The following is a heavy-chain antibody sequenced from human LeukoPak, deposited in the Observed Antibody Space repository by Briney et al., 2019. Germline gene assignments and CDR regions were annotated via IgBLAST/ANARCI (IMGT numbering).Heavy chain of an antibody. J-gene: IGHJ4*02. CDR2: ISNSGANT. CDR3: AKAYSDFRTASTH. Sequence: GGSLRLSCTASGFTFSNYAVTWVRQAPGKGLEWVSTISNSGANTYYAASVKGRFTISRDNSKNTLYLQMNSLRAEDTATYYCAKAYSDFRTASTHWGQGTLVTVSS. CDR1: GFTFSNYA. V-gene: IGHV3-23*01. D-gene: IGHD2-21*01.